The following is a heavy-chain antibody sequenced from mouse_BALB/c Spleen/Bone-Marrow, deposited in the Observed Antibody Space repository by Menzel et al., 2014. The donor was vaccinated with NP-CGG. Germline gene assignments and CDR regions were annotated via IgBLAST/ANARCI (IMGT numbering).Heavy chain of an antibody. D-gene: IGHD2-1*01. Sequence: EVKLMESGGGLVQPGGSLRLSCATSGLTFTDYYMSWVRQPPGKALEWLGFIRNKANGYTTEYSASVKGRFTISRDNSQSILYLQMNTLRAEDSATYFCARGINDNYNWYFDVWGAGTTVTVSS. CDR3: ARGINDNYNWYFDV. V-gene: IGHV7-3*02. CDR2: IRNKANGYTT. J-gene: IGHJ1*01. CDR1: GLTFTDYY.